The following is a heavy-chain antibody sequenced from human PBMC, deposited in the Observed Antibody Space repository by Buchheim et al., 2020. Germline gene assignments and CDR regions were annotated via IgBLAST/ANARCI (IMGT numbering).Heavy chain of an antibody. CDR1: GFTFSDHY. V-gene: IGHV3-72*01. Sequence: EVQLVESGGGLVQPGGSLRLSCAASGFTFSDHYMDWVRQAPGKGLEWVGRTRNKANSYTTEYAASVNGRFTISRDDSKNSLYLQMNSLKTEDTAVYYCARGVRYYYYGMDVWGQGTT. J-gene: IGHJ6*02. CDR2: TRNKANSYTT. CDR3: ARGVRYYYYGMDV.